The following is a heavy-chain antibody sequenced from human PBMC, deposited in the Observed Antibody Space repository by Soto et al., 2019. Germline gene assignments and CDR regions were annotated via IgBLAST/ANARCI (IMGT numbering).Heavy chain of an antibody. CDR1: AYTFTDYY. CDR2: INPNSGGS. CDR3: ARALPEIRMMEGGSFDY. J-gene: IGHJ4*02. D-gene: IGHD1-1*01. Sequence: ASVKVSCKASAYTFTDYYIHWVLQAPGQGLEWMGWINPNSGGSYFAQKFLGRVTMTRDTSITTAYMELSRLRSDDTAVYYCARALPEIRMMEGGSFDYWGQGTLVTVSS. V-gene: IGHV1-2*02.